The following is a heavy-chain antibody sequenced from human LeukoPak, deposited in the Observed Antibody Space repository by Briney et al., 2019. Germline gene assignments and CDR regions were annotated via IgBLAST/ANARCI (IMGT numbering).Heavy chain of an antibody. J-gene: IGHJ6*02. CDR1: GGSISSYY. V-gene: IGHV4-4*07. Sequence: PSETVSLTCTDSGGSISSYYWSWIRQPAGKGLEWIGRIYTSGSTNYNPSLKSRVTMSVDTSKNQFSLKLSSVTAADTAVYYCASDGGYYYYGMDVWGQGTTVTVSS. D-gene: IGHD2-15*01. CDR3: ASDGGYYYYGMDV. CDR2: IYTSGST.